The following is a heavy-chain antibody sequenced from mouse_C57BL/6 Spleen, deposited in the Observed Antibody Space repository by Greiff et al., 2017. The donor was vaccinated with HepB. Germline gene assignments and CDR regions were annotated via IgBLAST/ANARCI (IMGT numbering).Heavy chain of an antibody. CDR1: GFTFSSYG. CDR2: ISSGGSYT. D-gene: IGHD2-12*01. J-gene: IGHJ2*01. Sequence: EVKLLESGGDLVKPGGSLKLSCAASGFTFSSYGMSWVRQTPDKRLEWVATISSGGSYTYYPDSVKGRFTISRDNAKTTLYLHMSSLKSEDTAMYDGARIRLSSAVDSYYFDYWGQGTTLTASS. V-gene: IGHV5-6*01. CDR3: ARIRLSSAVDSYYFDY.